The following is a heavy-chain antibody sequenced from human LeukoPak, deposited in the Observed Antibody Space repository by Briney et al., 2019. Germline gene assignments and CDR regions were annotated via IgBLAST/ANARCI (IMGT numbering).Heavy chain of an antibody. Sequence: GGSLRLSCAASGFTFSDYYMNWVRQAPGKGLEWVSYISSSSSTIYYADSVKGRFTISRDNAKNSLYLQMNSLRDEDTAVYYCARDGMVRGVIIWDAFDIWGQGTMVTVSS. D-gene: IGHD3-10*01. CDR1: GFTFSDYY. CDR2: ISSSSSTI. V-gene: IGHV3-48*02. CDR3: ARDGMVRGVIIWDAFDI. J-gene: IGHJ3*02.